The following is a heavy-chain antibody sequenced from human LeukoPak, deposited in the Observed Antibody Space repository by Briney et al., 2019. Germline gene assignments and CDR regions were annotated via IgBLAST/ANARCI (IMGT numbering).Heavy chain of an antibody. D-gene: IGHD4-17*01. Sequence: GGSLRLSCAASGFTFTSYVINWVRQAPGKGLEWVSGISGSGSTTYFADSVRSRFTISRDNSKNTLYLQMNSLRAEDTAVHYCAKDSATVTPYYFDSWGQGTLVTVSS. CDR3: AKDSATVTPYYFDS. CDR1: GFTFTSYV. V-gene: IGHV3-23*01. J-gene: IGHJ4*02. CDR2: ISGSGSTT.